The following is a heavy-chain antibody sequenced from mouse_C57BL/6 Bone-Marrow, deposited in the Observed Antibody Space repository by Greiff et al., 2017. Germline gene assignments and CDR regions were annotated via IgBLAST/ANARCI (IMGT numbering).Heavy chain of an antibody. D-gene: IGHD2-12*01. V-gene: IGHV1-69*01. J-gene: IGHJ3*01. CDR1: GYTFTSYW. Sequence: QVQLHQPGAELVMPGASVKLSCKASGYTFTSYWMHWVKQRPGHGLEWIGEIAPSDSYTNYNQKFKGKSTLTVDKSSSTAYMQLSSLTSEDSAVYYCARGDFTTSDWFAYWGQGTLVTVSA. CDR2: IAPSDSYT. CDR3: ARGDFTTSDWFAY.